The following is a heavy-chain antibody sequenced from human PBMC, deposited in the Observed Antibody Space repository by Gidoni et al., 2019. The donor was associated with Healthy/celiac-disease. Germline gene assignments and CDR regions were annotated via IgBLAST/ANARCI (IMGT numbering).Heavy chain of an antibody. Sequence: EVQLVESGGGLVQPGGSLRLSCAASGFTVSSNYMSWVRQAPGKGLEWVSVIYSGGSTYYADSVKGRFTISRDNSKNTLYLQMNSLRAEDTAVYYCATGYSSPTYYYYGMDVWGQGTTVTVSS. D-gene: IGHD4-4*01. J-gene: IGHJ6*02. CDR3: ATGYSSPTYYYYGMDV. CDR2: IYSGGST. V-gene: IGHV3-66*01. CDR1: GFTVSSNY.